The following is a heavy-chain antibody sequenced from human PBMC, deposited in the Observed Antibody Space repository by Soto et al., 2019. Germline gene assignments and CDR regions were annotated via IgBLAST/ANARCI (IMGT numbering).Heavy chain of an antibody. V-gene: IGHV1-69*01. CDR3: ARGAYCSSTNCFQRDMEGWAYDI. Sequence: QVQLVQSGPEVKKPGSSVKVSCKASRGSFSSYAVTWVRQAPGQGLEWMGGLIPRFGSADYAQKFQGRVAITADDSTATAYMELSSLRSEDTAVYYCARGAYCSSTNCFQRDMEGWAYDIWGQGTMDFVSP. J-gene: IGHJ3*02. CDR1: RGSFSSYA. D-gene: IGHD2-2*01. CDR2: LIPRFGSA.